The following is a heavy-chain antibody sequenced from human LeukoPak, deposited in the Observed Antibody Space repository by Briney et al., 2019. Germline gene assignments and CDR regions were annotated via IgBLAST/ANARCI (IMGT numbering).Heavy chain of an antibody. CDR1: GGSISSGDYY. Sequence: PSETLSLTCTVSGGSISSGDYYWSWIRQPPGKGLEWIGYIYYSGSTYYNPSLKGRVTISVDTSKNQFSLKLSSVTAADTAVYYCAREKDQLLTRGTNWFDPWGQGTLVTVSS. CDR2: IYYSGST. V-gene: IGHV4-30-4*01. CDR3: AREKDQLLTRGTNWFDP. D-gene: IGHD2-2*01. J-gene: IGHJ5*02.